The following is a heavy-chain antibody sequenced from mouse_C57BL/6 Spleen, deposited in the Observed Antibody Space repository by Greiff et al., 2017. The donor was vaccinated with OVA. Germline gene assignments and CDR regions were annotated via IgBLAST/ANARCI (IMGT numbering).Heavy chain of an antibody. V-gene: IGHV5-17*01. CDR2: ISSGSSTI. Sequence: EVKLVESGGGLVKPGGSLKLSCAASGFTFSDYGMHWVRQAPEKGLEWVAYISSGSSTIYYADTVKGRFTISRDNAKNTLFLQMTSLRSEDTAMYYCARASYAPFAYWGQGTLVTVSA. J-gene: IGHJ3*01. D-gene: IGHD6-5*01. CDR3: ARASYAPFAY. CDR1: GFTFSDYG.